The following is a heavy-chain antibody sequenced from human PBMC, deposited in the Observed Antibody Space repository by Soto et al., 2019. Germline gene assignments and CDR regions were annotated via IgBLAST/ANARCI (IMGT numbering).Heavy chain of an antibody. CDR2: INPSGGRT. Sequence: QVQLIQSGVEVRTPGASVKVSCQASGYNFSTYYMHWVRQAPGQGLEWMAIINPSGGRTVSAQKFQDGITITRGASTETVYMELGTMTSDETAGYYRARDNYYGGSGYPLDVWGDGALVTVSA. V-gene: IGHV1-46*01. J-gene: IGHJ4*01. CDR1: GYNFSTYY. D-gene: IGHD3-22*01. CDR3: ARDNYYGGSGYPLDV.